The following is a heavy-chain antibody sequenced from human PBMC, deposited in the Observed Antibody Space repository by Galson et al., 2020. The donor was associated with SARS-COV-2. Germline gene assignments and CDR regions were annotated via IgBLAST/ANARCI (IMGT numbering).Heavy chain of an antibody. CDR2: IKRKTDGGTT. CDR1: GFTFSNAW. D-gene: IGHD3-10*01. J-gene: IGHJ6*02. Sequence: GGSLRLSCVASGFTFSNAWMSWVRQAPGKGLEWVGRIKRKTDGGTTDYSAPGKGRLTIPRDDSKNTLYLQRNSLKTEDTAVYYCTTETPGTIWGGELLANYYYYYGMDGWGQGTTVTVSS. V-gene: IGHV3-15*01. CDR3: TTETPGTIWGGELLANYYYYYGMDG.